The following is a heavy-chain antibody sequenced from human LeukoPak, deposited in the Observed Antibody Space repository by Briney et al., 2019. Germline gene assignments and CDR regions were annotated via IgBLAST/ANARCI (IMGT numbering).Heavy chain of an antibody. CDR2: IYYSGST. CDR1: GGSISSYY. D-gene: IGHD5-24*01. CDR3: ARGVEMATILDY. Sequence: PSQTLSLTCTVSGGSISSYYWSWIRQPPGKGLEWIGYIYYSGSTNYNPSLKSRVTISVGTSKNQFSLKLSSVTAADTAVYYCARGVEMATILDYWGQGTLVTVSS. J-gene: IGHJ4*02. V-gene: IGHV4-59*01.